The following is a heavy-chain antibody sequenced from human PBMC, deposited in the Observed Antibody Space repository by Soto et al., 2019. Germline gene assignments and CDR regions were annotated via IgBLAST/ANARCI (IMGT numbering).Heavy chain of an antibody. V-gene: IGHV1-69*02. CDR2: IIPMLGVR. CDR3: TFGSWSGEVFDI. CDR1: GGTFSTYS. J-gene: IGHJ3*02. Sequence: QVQLVQSGAEVKKPGSSVKVSCKDSGGTFSTYSLFWVRQAPGQGLEWMGRIIPMLGVRNYAQRFQDRVTIIADKSTATVHMELCSPRSEDTALYYCTFGSWSGEVFDIWCQGTMVTVSS. D-gene: IGHD2-21*01.